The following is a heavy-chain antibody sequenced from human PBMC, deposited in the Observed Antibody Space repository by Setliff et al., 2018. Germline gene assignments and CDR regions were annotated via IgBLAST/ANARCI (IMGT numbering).Heavy chain of an antibody. CDR2: FFYSGDT. Sequence: LSLTCTVSGGSISSHYWSWIRQPPGKGLEWIGFFFYSGDTNSNPSLKSRVTMSVDTSKNQFSLKLSSVTAADTAIYYCARDRTYYASGSYTKWFDYWGQGTLVTVS. CDR3: ARDRTYYASGSYTKWFDY. V-gene: IGHV4-59*11. CDR1: GGSISSHY. J-gene: IGHJ4*02. D-gene: IGHD3-10*01.